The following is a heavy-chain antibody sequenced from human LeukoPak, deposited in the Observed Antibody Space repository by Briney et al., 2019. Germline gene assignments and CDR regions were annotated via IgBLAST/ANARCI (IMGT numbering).Heavy chain of an antibody. CDR3: ARVTYYYDSRGYYLDY. CDR1: GFTFSSYS. D-gene: IGHD3-22*01. V-gene: IGHV3-21*01. CDR2: ISSSSSYI. J-gene: IGHJ4*02. Sequence: PGGSLRLPCAASGFTFSSYSMNWVRQAPGKGLEWVSSISSSSSYIYYADSVKGRFTISRDNAKNSLYLQMNSLRAEDTAVYYCARVTYYYDSRGYYLDYWGQGTLVTVSS.